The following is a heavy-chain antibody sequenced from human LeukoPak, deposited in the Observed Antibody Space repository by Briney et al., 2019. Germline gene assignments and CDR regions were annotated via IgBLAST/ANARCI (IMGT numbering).Heavy chain of an antibody. V-gene: IGHV3-21*01. Sequence: NPGGSLRLSCAASGFTFSSYAMNWVRQAPGKGLEWVSSISSSRSFIYYADSVKGRFTISRDNAKNSLFLQMNSLRAEDTAVYYCATQGEHSYDSNRSGYFQHWGQGTLVTVSS. CDR3: ATQGEHSYDSNRSGYFQH. D-gene: IGHD3-22*01. J-gene: IGHJ1*01. CDR2: ISSSRSFI. CDR1: GFTFSSYA.